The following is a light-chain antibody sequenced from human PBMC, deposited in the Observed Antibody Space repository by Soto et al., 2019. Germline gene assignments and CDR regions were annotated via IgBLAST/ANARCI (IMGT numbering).Light chain of an antibody. Sequence: DIQMTQSPSTLSSSFGDRGTITCRASDSVSTSLAWYQQIPGRAPKLLIYKASILDTGVPSRFSGSGSGTEFTLTISSLQPDDFAVYYCQQRSNWPQTFGQGTKVDI. CDR1: DSVSTS. J-gene: IGKJ1*01. V-gene: IGKV1-5*03. CDR2: KAS. CDR3: QQRSNWPQT.